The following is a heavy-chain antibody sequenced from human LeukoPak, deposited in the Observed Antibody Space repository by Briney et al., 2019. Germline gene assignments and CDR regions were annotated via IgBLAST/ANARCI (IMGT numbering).Heavy chain of an antibody. V-gene: IGHV1-18*04. CDR3: ARDTIVLMVYAMGDAFDI. CDR2: ISAYNGNT. D-gene: IGHD2-8*01. J-gene: IGHJ3*02. CDR1: GYTFTSYY. Sequence: ASVKVSCKASGYTFTSYYMHWVRQAPGQGLEWMGWISAYNGNTNYAQKLQGRVTMTTDTSTSTAYMELRSLRSDDTAVYYCARDTIVLMVYAMGDAFDIWGQGTMVTVSS.